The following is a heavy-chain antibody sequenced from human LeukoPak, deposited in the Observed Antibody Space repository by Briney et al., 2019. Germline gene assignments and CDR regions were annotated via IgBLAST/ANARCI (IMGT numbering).Heavy chain of an antibody. CDR1: GFTFSSYA. D-gene: IGHD2-2*01. V-gene: IGHV3-23*01. CDR3: AKAPIVVVRPNWFDP. J-gene: IGHJ5*02. Sequence: GGSLRLSCAASGFTFSSYAMSWVRQAPGKGLEWVSAISGSGGSTYYAGSVKGRFTISRDNSKNTLYLQMNSLRAEDTAVYYCAKAPIVVVRPNWFDPWGQGTLVTVSS. CDR2: ISGSGGST.